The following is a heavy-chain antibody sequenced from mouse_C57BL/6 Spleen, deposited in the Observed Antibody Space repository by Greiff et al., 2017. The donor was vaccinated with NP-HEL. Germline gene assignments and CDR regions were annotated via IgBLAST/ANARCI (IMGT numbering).Heavy chain of an antibody. D-gene: IGHD2-2*01. CDR3: ARGEVTTYFDY. V-gene: IGHV1-80*01. J-gene: IGHJ2*01. CDR1: GYAFSSYW. CDR2: IYPGDGDT. Sequence: VQLQQSGAELVKPGASVKISCKASGYAFSSYWMNWVKQRPGKGLEWIGQIYPGDGDTNYNGKFKGKATLTADKSSSTAYMQLRSLTSEDSAVYFCARGEVTTYFDYWGQGTTLTVSS.